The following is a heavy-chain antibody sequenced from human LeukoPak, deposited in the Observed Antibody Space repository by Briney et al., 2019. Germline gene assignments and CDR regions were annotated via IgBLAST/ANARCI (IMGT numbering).Heavy chain of an antibody. Sequence: GGSLRLSCVASGSTFSSYSLSWVRQAPGKGLQWISTISSGAGSTFYADSVKGRFTISKDTSENTLSLHMNSLRPEDTAVYYCVKGGASSSEGGWGQGTLVTVSS. D-gene: IGHD6-6*01. J-gene: IGHJ4*02. CDR2: ISSGAGST. CDR1: GSTFSSYS. CDR3: VKGGASSSEGG. V-gene: IGHV3-23*01.